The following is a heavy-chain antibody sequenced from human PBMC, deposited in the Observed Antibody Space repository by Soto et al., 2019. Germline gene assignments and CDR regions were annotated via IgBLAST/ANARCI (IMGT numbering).Heavy chain of an antibody. J-gene: IGHJ5*02. CDR3: ARGRVVGVVAAKRYWFDP. Sequence: QVQLQESGPGLVKPSQTLSLTCTVSGGSISSGGYYWSWIRQHPGKGLEWIGSIYYSGSTYYNPSHKRRVPISVDTSKNPCSLKLSSVTAADTAVYYGARGRVVGVVAAKRYWFDPWGQGALVTVCS. CDR1: GGSISSGGYY. V-gene: IGHV4-31*03. D-gene: IGHD2-15*01. CDR2: IYYSGST.